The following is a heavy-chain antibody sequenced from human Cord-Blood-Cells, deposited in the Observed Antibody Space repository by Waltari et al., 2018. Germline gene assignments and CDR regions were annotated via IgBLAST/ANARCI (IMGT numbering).Heavy chain of an antibody. V-gene: IGHV4-34*01. CDR1: GGSFSGYY. D-gene: IGHD3-3*01. Sequence: QVQLQQWGAGLLKPSETLSLTCAVYGGSFSGYYWSWIRQPPGKGLEWIWEINQSGSTNYNPSLKSRVTISVDTSKNQFSLKLSSVTAADTAVYYCARGNFGVVIMDYFDYWGQGTLVTVSS. CDR3: ARGNFGVVIMDYFDY. CDR2: INQSGST. J-gene: IGHJ4*02.